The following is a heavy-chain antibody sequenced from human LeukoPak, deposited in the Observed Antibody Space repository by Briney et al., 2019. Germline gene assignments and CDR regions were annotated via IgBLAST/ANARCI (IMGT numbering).Heavy chain of an antibody. V-gene: IGHV3-64*02. Sequence: GGSLRLSCAASGCTFTAHAMHWVRQAPGKGLEYVSTISTSGDTTYYADSVKGRFTISRDNSKNTLYLQMGSLRAEDMAVYYCVRGRGVSSYDAMDVWGRGTTVTVSS. D-gene: IGHD2-15*01. CDR3: VRGRGVSSYDAMDV. CDR1: GCTFTAHA. J-gene: IGHJ6*02. CDR2: ISTSGDTT.